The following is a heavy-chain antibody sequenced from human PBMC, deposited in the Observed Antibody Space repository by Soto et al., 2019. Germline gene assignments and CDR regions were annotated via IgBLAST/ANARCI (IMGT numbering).Heavy chain of an antibody. V-gene: IGHV4-59*01. J-gene: IGHJ6*02. D-gene: IGHD2-15*01. Sequence: SETLSLTCTVSGGSISSYYWSWIRQPPGKGLEWIGYIYYSGSTNYNPSLKSRVTISVDTSKNQFSLKLSSVTAADTAVYFCARDSRVVVAAYSLLGMDVWGQGTTVTVSS. CDR3: ARDSRVVVAAYSLLGMDV. CDR1: GGSISSYY. CDR2: IYYSGST.